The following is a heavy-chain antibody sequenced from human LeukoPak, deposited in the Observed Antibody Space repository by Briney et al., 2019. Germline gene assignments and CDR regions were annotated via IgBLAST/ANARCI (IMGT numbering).Heavy chain of an antibody. CDR1: GYRFTSFA. J-gene: IGHJ5*02. V-gene: IGHV7-4-1*02. Sequence: ASVTVSCKASGYRFTSFAINWVRQAPGQGLEWMGWINTNTGNPTYAQGFTGRFVFSLDTSASTAYLQIRSLKAEDTAVYYCAREGWSDPWGQGTLVTVSS. CDR2: INTNTGNP. CDR3: AREGWSDP.